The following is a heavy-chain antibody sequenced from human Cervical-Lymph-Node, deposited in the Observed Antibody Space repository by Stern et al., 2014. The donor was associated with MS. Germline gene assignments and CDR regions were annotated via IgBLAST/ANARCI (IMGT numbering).Heavy chain of an antibody. V-gene: IGHV4-39*02. Sequence: QVQLQESGPGLVKPSETLSLTCTVSGGSITNRDYWGWIRQSPGKGLEWIGSVYYSGITYYRPSLKSRATISIHTSRNQFFLNLTSVTATDTAVYFCARGVTAVTNYVPNWCFDLWGRGTLVTVSS. J-gene: IGHJ2*01. CDR3: ARGVTAVTNYVPNWCFDL. CDR2: VYYSGIT. D-gene: IGHD4-11*01. CDR1: GGSITNRDY.